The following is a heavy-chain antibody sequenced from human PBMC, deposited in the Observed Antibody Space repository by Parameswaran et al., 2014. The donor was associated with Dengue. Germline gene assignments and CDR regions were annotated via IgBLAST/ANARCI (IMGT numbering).Heavy chain of an antibody. J-gene: IGHJ6*03. Sequence: RWIRQPPGKGLEWVSYISSSSSYTNYADSVKGRFTISRDNAKNSLYLQMNSLRAEDTAVYYCARRVGATTFFYYYYMDVWGKGTTVTVSS. D-gene: IGHD1-26*01. V-gene: IGHV3-11*03. CDR2: ISSSSSYT. CDR3: ARRVGATTFFYYYYMDV.